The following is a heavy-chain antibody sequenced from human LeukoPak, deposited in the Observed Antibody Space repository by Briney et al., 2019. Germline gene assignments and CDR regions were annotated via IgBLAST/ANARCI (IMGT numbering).Heavy chain of an antibody. CDR3: AREIVLTTVTIEGHAFDI. CDR1: RCTFSSYA. Sequence: GASVKVSCKASRCTFSSYAISWVRQAAGQELEGMGGIIPIFGIANYAQNFQGRVTITADESTSTAYLELSSLRSGDTAVVYCAREIVLTTVTIEGHAFDIWGQGTMVTVSS. V-gene: IGHV1-69*13. D-gene: IGHD4-17*01. J-gene: IGHJ3*02. CDR2: IIPIFGIA.